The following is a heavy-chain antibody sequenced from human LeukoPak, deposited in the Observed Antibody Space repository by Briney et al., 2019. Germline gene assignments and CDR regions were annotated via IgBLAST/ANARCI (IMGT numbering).Heavy chain of an antibody. J-gene: IGHJ4*02. V-gene: IGHV3-23*01. CDR3: VRSLDY. CDR1: GFPFSTYA. Sequence: GGSLRLSCAASGFPFSTYAMNWVRQAPGKGLEWVSVITGSGGFTQYADSVKGRFTISRDNSKNTVYLQMNSLRVEDTALYYCVRSLDYWGQGTLGTVSS. CDR2: ITGSGGFT.